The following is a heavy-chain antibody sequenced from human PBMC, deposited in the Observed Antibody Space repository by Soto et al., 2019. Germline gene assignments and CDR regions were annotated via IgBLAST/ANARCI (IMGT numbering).Heavy chain of an antibody. CDR2: ISCSSSYI. J-gene: IGHJ4*02. Sequence: GGSLRLSCAASGFTFSSYSMNWVRQAPGKGLEWVSSISCSSSYIYYADSVKGRFTISRGNAKNSLYLQMNSLRAEDTAVYYCARFQGPADYWGQGTLVTVSS. CDR3: ARFQGPADY. CDR1: GFTFSSYS. V-gene: IGHV3-21*01.